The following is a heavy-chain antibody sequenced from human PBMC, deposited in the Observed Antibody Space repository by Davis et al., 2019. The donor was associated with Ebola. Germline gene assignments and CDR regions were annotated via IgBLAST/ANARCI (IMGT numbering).Heavy chain of an antibody. J-gene: IGHJ6*02. CDR3: ANTMVRGVIIRHYGMDV. CDR2: INSDGSST. CDR1: GFTFSSYW. Sequence: PGGSLRLSCAASGFTFSSYWMHWVRQAPGKGLVWVSRINSDGSSTSYADSVKGRFTISRDNAKNTLYLQMNSLRAEDTAVYYCANTMVRGVIIRHYGMDVWGQGTTVTVSS. V-gene: IGHV3-74*01. D-gene: IGHD3-10*01.